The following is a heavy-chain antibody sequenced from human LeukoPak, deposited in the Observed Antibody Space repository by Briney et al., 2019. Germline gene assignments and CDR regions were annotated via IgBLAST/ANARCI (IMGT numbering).Heavy chain of an antibody. Sequence: GGSLRLSCAASGFTFSNYKMNWVRQAPGKGLEWVSYISSSGSIVYYSDSVKGRFTISRDNAKKSLYLQMNSLRAEDTAVYYCARRYCNSTSCYCIDYWGQGTLVTVSS. V-gene: IGHV3-48*03. CDR3: ARRYCNSTSCYCIDY. J-gene: IGHJ4*02. D-gene: IGHD2-2*01. CDR1: GFTFSNYK. CDR2: ISSSGSIV.